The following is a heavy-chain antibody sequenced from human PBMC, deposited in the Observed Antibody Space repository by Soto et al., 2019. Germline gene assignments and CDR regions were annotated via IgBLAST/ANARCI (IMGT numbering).Heavy chain of an antibody. D-gene: IGHD2-15*01. Sequence: QVQLVQSGAEVKKPGASVKVSCQASGYTFTNYAISWVRQAPGQGLEWMGWISASTRNTDQAQNFQGRVIMTIDTATNTANMDLRSLRSDDTAVYYCARCYCSVGSCYACWHFDLWGRGTLVTVSS. V-gene: IGHV1-18*01. CDR3: ARCYCSVGSCYACWHFDL. CDR1: GYTFTNYA. CDR2: ISASTRNT. J-gene: IGHJ2*01.